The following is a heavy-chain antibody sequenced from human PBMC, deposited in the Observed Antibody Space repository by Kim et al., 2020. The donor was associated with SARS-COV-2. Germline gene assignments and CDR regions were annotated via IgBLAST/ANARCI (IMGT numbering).Heavy chain of an antibody. CDR3: ARTDYGDAFDI. Sequence: SETLSLTCTVSGGSISSSSYYWGWIRQPPGKGLEWIGSIYYSGSTYYNPSLKSRVTISVDTSKNQFSLKLSSVTAADTAVYYCARTDYGDAFDIWGQGTMVTVSS. CDR1: GGSISSSSYY. CDR2: IYYSGST. J-gene: IGHJ3*02. D-gene: IGHD4-17*01. V-gene: IGHV4-39*07.